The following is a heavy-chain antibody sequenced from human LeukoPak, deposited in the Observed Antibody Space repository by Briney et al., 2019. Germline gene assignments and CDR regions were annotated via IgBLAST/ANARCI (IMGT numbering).Heavy chain of an antibody. V-gene: IGHV4-4*07. CDR2: IYTSGST. J-gene: IGHJ5*02. D-gene: IGHD3-10*01. CDR1: GGSISSYY. Sequence: SETLSLTCTVSGGSISSYYWSWIRQPAGKGLEWIGRIYTSGSTNYNPSLKSRVTISVDTSKNQFSLKLSSVTAADTAVYYCARVWFGESMNWFDPWGQGTLVTVSS. CDR3: ARVWFGESMNWFDP.